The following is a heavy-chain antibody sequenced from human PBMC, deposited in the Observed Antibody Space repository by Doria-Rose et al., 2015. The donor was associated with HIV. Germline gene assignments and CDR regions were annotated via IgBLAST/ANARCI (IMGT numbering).Heavy chain of an antibody. V-gene: IGHV4-38-2*02. CDR1: GYSIRRGYS. CDR3: ATLEINSSQYLVVAAMYAFDI. CDR2: IYHSGST. J-gene: IGHJ3*02. Sequence: QVQLQQWGPGLAKPSETLSLTCNVSGYSIRRGYSWGWIRQPPGKGLEWIGSIYHSGSTYYNPSLKSRVTFSVEASKNQFSRRLGSVTAADTAVYYCATLEINSSQYLVVAAMYAFDIWGQGTMVTVSS. D-gene: IGHD2-15*01.